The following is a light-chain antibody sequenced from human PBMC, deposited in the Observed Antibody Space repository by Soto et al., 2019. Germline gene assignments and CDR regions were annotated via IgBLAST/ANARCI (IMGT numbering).Light chain of an antibody. V-gene: IGKV3-20*01. J-gene: IGKJ1*01. Sequence: ESVLTQSPGTLSLSPGERATLSCRASQSISSTYSAWYQRKPGQAPRLLIYEASTRATGIPDRFSGSGSGTDFTLTISRLEAEDFAVYYCQQYGSSRAVGQGTKVEI. CDR3: QQYGSSRA. CDR2: EAS. CDR1: QSISSTY.